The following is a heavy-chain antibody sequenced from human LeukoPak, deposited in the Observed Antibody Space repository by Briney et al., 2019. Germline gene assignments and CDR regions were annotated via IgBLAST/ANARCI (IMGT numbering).Heavy chain of an antibody. V-gene: IGHV1-2*02. J-gene: IGHJ4*02. CDR2: INPNSGGT. D-gene: IGHD3-10*01. CDR3: ARDVGSGSYYDRGY. CDR1: GYTFTGYY. Sequence: ASVKVSCKASGYTFTGYYMHWVRQAPGQGLEWMGWINPNSGGTNYAQKFQGRVTMTRDTSISTAYMELSRLRSDDTAVYYCARDVGSGSYYDRGYWGQGTLVTVSS.